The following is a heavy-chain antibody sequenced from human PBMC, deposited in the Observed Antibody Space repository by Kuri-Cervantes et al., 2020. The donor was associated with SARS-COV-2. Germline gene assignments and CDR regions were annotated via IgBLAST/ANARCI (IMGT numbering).Heavy chain of an antibody. Sequence: ASVKVSCKASCYTFASYGISWVRQAPGQGLEWMGWISAYNGNTNYAQKLQGRVTMTTDTSTSTAYMELRSLRSDDTAVYYCARKAIAVAGYGMDVWGQGTTVTVSS. CDR3: ARKAIAVAGYGMDV. D-gene: IGHD6-19*01. CDR2: ISAYNGNT. J-gene: IGHJ6*02. V-gene: IGHV1-18*01. CDR1: CYTFASYG.